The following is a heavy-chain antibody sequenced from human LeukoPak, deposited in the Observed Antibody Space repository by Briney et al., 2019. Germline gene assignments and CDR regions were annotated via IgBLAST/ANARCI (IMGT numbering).Heavy chain of an antibody. V-gene: IGHV3-7*01. D-gene: IGHD4-17*01. CDR3: AKEIWPTVTTPGWTYFDY. CDR1: GFTFTTYW. CDR2: IKQDGSEQ. J-gene: IGHJ4*02. Sequence: GGSLRLSCAASGFTFTTYWMGWVRQAPGKGLEWVANIKQDGSEQYYVDSVKGRFTISRDNAKNSLSLQMNSLRAEDTAVYSCAKEIWPTVTTPGWTYFDYWGQGALVTVSS.